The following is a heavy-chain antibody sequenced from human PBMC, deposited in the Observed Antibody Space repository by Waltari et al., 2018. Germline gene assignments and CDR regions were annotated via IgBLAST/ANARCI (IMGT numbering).Heavy chain of an antibody. CDR3: ARDYCDRTNCHGMDV. J-gene: IGHJ6*02. V-gene: IGHV3-30*04. CDR1: EFTFSSFA. Sequence: QVQLVESGGGVVQPGRSLGLSCTASEFTFSSFAIHWVRQAPGKGLEWVAVISYNARNIYYVDSVKGRFTISRDNSKKMLYLQMNSLITEDTAVYYCARDYCDRTNCHGMDVWGQGTTVTVSS. D-gene: IGHD3-22*01. CDR2: ISYNARNI.